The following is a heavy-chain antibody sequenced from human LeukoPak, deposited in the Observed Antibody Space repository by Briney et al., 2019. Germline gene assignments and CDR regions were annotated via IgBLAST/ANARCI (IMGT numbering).Heavy chain of an antibody. D-gene: IGHD3-3*01. CDR3: AVVFLEWLLPFDY. CDR1: GFTFSAYF. CDR2: INPNSGGT. J-gene: IGHJ4*02. Sequence: ASVKVSCKASGFTFSAYFMNWVRQAPGQGLEWMGRINPNSGGTNYAQKFQGRVTMTRDTSISTAYMELSRLRSDDTAVYYCAVVFLEWLLPFDYWGQGTLVTVSS. V-gene: IGHV1-2*06.